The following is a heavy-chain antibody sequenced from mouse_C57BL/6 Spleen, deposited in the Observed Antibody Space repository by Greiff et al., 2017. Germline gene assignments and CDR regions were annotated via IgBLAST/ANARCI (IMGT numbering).Heavy chain of an antibody. CDR2: IYPGSGNT. V-gene: IGHV1-76*01. J-gene: IGHJ1*03. CDR1: GYTFTDYY. D-gene: IGHD2-3*01. Sequence: VKVVESGAELVRPGASVKLSCKASGYTFTDYYINWVKQRPGQGLEWIARIYPGSGNTYYNEKFKGKATLTAEKSSSTAYMQLSSLTSEDSAVYFCASGRWGYFDVWGTGTTVTVSS. CDR3: ASGRWGYFDV.